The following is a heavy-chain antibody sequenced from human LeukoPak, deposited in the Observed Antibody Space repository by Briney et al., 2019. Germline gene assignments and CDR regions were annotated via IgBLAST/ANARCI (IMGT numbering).Heavy chain of an antibody. V-gene: IGHV1-69*06. CDR1: GYTFTSYG. J-gene: IGHJ3*02. D-gene: IGHD1-26*01. CDR3: ARARAGGGSLHAFDI. CDR2: VIPIFGTA. Sequence: SVKVSCKASGYTFTSYGISWVRQAPGQGLEWMGGVIPIFGTANYAQKFQGRVTITADKSTSTAYMELSSLRSEDTAVYYCARARAGGGSLHAFDIWGQGTMVTVSS.